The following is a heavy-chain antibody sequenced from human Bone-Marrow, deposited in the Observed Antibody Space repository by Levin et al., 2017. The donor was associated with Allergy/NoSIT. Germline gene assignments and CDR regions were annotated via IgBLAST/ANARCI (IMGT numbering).Heavy chain of an antibody. Sequence: GESLKISCAVSEFPVSRHFMTWVRQAPGKGPEWVSVIYSNGGTSYADFVKGRFTISRDSSKNTLYLQMNSLTVEDTAVYYCARKTDSGGSGGDYWGQGTLVTVSS. CDR2: IYSNGGT. CDR3: ARKTDSGGSGGDY. D-gene: IGHD3-22*01. V-gene: IGHV3-53*01. CDR1: EFPVSRHF. J-gene: IGHJ4*02.